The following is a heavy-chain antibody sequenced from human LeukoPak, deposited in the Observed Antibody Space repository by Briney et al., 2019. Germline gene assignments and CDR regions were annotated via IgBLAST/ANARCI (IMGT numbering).Heavy chain of an antibody. CDR2: MNPDSGNT. V-gene: IGHV1-8*01. CDR3: AKRGYSYGDFDY. D-gene: IGHD5-18*01. Sequence: ASVKVSCKASGYTFTSYDINWVQQATGQGLEWMGWMNPDSGNTGYAQKFQGRVTMTRNTSISTAYMELSSLRSEDTAVYYCAKRGYSYGDFDYWGQGTLVTVSS. J-gene: IGHJ4*02. CDR1: GYTFTSYD.